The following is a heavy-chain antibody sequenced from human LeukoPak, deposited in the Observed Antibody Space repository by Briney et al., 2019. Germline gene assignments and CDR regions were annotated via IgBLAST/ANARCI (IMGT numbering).Heavy chain of an antibody. V-gene: IGHV4-59*01. J-gene: IGHJ4*02. CDR3: ARVASTGPFDY. D-gene: IGHD2-8*02. CDR1: GGSMSDYH. CDR2: IHYSGST. Sequence: PSETLSLTCTVSGGSMSDYHWSWIRQPPGKGLEWIGCIHYSGSTDYNPSLESRVTMSVDTSKNQFSLKLRSVTAADTAVYYCARVASTGPFDYWGQGTLVTVSS.